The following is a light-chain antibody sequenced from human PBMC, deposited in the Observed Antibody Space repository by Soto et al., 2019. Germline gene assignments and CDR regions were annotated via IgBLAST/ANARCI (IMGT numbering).Light chain of an antibody. CDR3: QQRSNWPFLT. J-gene: IGKJ4*01. Sequence: FVLTQSPGTLSFSPVERATLSCRAIQTVRNNYLAWYQQKPGQAPRLLIYDASNRATGIPARFSGSGSGTDFTLTISSLEPEDFAVYYCQQRSNWPFLTFGGGTKVDIK. CDR2: DAS. CDR1: QTVRNNY. V-gene: IGKV3-11*01.